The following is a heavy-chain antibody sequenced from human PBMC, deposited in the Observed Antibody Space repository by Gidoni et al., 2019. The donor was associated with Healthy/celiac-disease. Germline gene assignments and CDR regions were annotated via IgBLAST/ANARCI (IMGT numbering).Heavy chain of an antibody. CDR1: GGSFSGYY. CDR2: INHSGST. Sequence: QVQLQQWGAGLLKPSETLSLTCAVYGGSFSGYYWSWIRQPPGKGLEWIGEINHSGSTNYNPSLKSRVTISVDTSKNQFSLKLSSVTAADTAVYYCARAETGDGFDYWGQGTLVTVSS. D-gene: IGHD7-27*01. CDR3: ARAETGDGFDY. J-gene: IGHJ4*02. V-gene: IGHV4-34*01.